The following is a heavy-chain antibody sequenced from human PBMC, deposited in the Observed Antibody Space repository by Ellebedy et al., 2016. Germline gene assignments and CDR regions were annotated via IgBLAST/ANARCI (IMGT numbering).Heavy chain of an antibody. CDR1: GFTFNRYA. Sequence: GESLKISXAASGFTFNRYAIHWLRQAPGKGLEWVSTVSHDGGTKYFADSVKGRFTISRDNSRNTVYLQMNDLRVEDTAVYYCARDRHYSFDNWGQGTLVTVSS. V-gene: IGHV3-30-3*01. J-gene: IGHJ4*02. D-gene: IGHD1-26*01. CDR2: VSHDGGTK. CDR3: ARDRHYSFDN.